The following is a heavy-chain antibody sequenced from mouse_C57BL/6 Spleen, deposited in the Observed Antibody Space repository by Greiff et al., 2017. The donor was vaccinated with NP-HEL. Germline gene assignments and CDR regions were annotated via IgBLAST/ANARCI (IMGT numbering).Heavy chain of an antibody. CDR3: ARTHYYGSSYDWYFDV. CDR2: IHPNSGST. V-gene: IGHV1-64*01. CDR1: GYTFTSYW. J-gene: IGHJ1*03. D-gene: IGHD1-1*01. Sequence: QVQLQQPGAELVKPGASVKLSCKASGYTFTSYWMHWVKQRPGQGLEWIGMIHPNSGSTNYNEKFKSKATLTVDKSSSTDYMQLSSLTSEDSAVYYCARTHYYGSSYDWYFDVWGTGTTVTVSS.